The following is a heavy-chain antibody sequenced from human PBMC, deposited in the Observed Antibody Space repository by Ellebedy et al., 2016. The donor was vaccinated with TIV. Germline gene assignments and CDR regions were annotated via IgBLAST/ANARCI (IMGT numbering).Heavy chain of an antibody. V-gene: IGHV3-23*01. CDR1: GFTFSSYA. J-gene: IGHJ5*02. CDR2: ISGSSGHT. CDR3: AKGAYLNWFDP. Sequence: GESLKISCAASGFTFSSYAMSWVRQAPGMGLEWVSAISGSSGHTYYADSVKGRFTISRDTSKNTLYPQMNSLSADDTAIYYCAKGAYLNWFDPWGQGTLVTVSS.